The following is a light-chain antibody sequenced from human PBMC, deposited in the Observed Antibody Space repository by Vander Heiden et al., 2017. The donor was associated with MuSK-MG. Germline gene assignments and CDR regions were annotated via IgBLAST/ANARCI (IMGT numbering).Light chain of an antibody. V-gene: IGKV1-5*01. CDR3: QQHKSNSSWT. J-gene: IGKJ1*01. CDR2: DAS. CDR1: QTINHY. Sequence: DIQMTQSPSTLSPSVGDRVIITCRASQTINHYLAWYQQKPGKVPDLLIYDASKLEYGVPSRFSGSGYGTEFTLTISSMQADDFAAYYCQQHKSNSSWTFGQGTMVEI.